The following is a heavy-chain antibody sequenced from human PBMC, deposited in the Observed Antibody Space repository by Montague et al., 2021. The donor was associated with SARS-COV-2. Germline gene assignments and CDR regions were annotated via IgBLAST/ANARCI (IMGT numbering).Heavy chain of an antibody. CDR3: ASDYSDSVLLWFGELPSQPIDY. D-gene: IGHD3-10*01. J-gene: IGHJ4*02. V-gene: IGHV3-30*04. CDR1: GFTFSSYA. Sequence: SLRLSCAASGFTFSSYAMHWVRQAPGKGLEWVAVISYDGSNKYYADSVKGRFTISRDNSKNTLYLQMNSLRAGDTAVYYCASDYSDSVLLWFGELPSQPIDYWGQGTLVTVSS. CDR2: ISYDGSNK.